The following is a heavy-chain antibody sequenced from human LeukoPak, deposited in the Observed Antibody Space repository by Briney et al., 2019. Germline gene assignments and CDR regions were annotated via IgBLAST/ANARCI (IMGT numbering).Heavy chain of an antibody. J-gene: IGHJ6*03. CDR2: IYTSGST. CDR3: ARHTMVRGVSGYYYYYMDV. CDR1: GGTISSYY. V-gene: IGHV4-4*09. D-gene: IGHD3-10*01. Sequence: SETLSLTCTVPGGTISSYYWSWIRQPPGKELKWIGYIYTSGSTNYNPSLKSRVTISVDTSKNQFSLKLSSVTAADTAVYYCARHTMVRGVSGYYYYYMDVWGKGTTVTVSS.